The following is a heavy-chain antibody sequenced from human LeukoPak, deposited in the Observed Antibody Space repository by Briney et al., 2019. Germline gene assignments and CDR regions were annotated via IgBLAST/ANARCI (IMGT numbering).Heavy chain of an antibody. V-gene: IGHV3-21*01. CDR3: ARDRVGVGPTTADYGMDV. D-gene: IGHD1-7*01. J-gene: IGHJ6*02. CDR2: ISSSSSYI. CDR1: GFTFSSYS. Sequence: GGSLRLSCAASGFTFSSYSMNWVRQAPGKGLEWVSSISSSSSYIYYADSVKGRFTISGDNAKNSLYLQMNSLRAEDTAVYYCARDRVGVGPTTADYGMDVWGQGTTVTVSS.